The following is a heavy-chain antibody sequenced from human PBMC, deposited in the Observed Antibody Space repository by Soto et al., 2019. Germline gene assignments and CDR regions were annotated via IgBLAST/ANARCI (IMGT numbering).Heavy chain of an antibody. CDR2: IGVGGGDR. D-gene: IGHD3-10*01. J-gene: IGHJ4*02. V-gene: IGHV3-23*01. CDR3: ARVRSGELV. Sequence: EVQLLESGGGLVQPGGSLRLSCAASGFTFSSYAMSWVRQAPGKGLEWVSIIGVGGGDRYYPESVKGRFTISRDNSRDTLYLEMNSLRDEDTAVYYCARVRSGELVGGQGTLVTVSS. CDR1: GFTFSSYA.